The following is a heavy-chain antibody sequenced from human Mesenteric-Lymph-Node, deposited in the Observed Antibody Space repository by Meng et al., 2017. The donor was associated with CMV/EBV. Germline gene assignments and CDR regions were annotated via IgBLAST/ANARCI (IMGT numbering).Heavy chain of an antibody. CDR1: SSNSAA. V-gene: IGHV6-1*01. CDR3: ARGGTKADYGDYYFDY. Sequence: SSNSAAWNWIRQSPSRGLEWLGRTYYRSKWYNDYAVSVKSRITINPDTSKNQFSLQLNSVTPEDTAVYYCARGGTKADYGDYYFDYWGQGTLVTVSS. J-gene: IGHJ4*02. CDR2: TYYRSKWYN. D-gene: IGHD4-17*01.